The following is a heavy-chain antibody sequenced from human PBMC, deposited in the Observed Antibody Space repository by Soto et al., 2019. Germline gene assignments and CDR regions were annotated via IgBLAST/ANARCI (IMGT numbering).Heavy chain of an antibody. J-gene: IGHJ4*02. CDR1: GITLSDYW. CDR3: AGGIGWSEDY. V-gene: IGHV3-7*04. Sequence: PGGSLRLSCAVSGITLSDYWMTWVRQTPGKGLEWVANIKQDASEKNYVDSVRGRFTISRDNAKNSLYLQMNSLRAEDTGVYHCAGGIGWSEDYWGQGTQVTVSS. CDR2: IKQDASEK. D-gene: IGHD6-19*01.